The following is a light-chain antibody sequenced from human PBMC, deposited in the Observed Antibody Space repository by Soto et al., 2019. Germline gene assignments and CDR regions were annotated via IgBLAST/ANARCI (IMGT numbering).Light chain of an antibody. CDR2: ENH. CDR1: SSNIGNHY. J-gene: IGLJ3*02. V-gene: IGLV1-51*02. Sequence: QSVLTQPPSVSAAPGQTVTISCSGSSSNIGNHYVSWYQYLPGTAPKLLIFENHKRPSTIPDRFSASKSGTSATLGITGLQTGDEAEYFCGTWDSSLGAWVFGGGTKLTV. CDR3: GTWDSSLGAWV.